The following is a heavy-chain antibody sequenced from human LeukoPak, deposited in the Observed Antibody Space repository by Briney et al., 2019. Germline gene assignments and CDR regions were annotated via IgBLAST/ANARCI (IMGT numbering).Heavy chain of an antibody. Sequence: GGSLRLSCAASGFTFSDYYMSWIRQAPGKGLEWVSYISSSGSTIYYADSVKGRFTISRDNAKNSLYLQMNSLRAEDTAVYYCARDVCYDFCGYMDVWGKGTTVTVSS. V-gene: IGHV3-11*04. D-gene: IGHD3-3*01. J-gene: IGHJ6*03. CDR2: ISSSGSTI. CDR3: ARDVCYDFCGYMDV. CDR1: GFTFSDYY.